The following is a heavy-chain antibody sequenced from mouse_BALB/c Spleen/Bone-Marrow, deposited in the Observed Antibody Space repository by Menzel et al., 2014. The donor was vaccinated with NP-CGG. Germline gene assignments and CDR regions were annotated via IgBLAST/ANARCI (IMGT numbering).Heavy chain of an antibody. CDR3: AIRGDISGYGFAY. V-gene: IGHV1-63*02. CDR1: GYTFTNYW. CDR2: IYPGGGYT. Sequence: VQLQQSGAGLVRPGTSVKMSCKAAGYTFTNYWIGWIKQRPGHGLEWIGDIYPGGGYTNYNEKFQGKATLTADTSSSTAYMQLSSLTSEDSAIFYCAIRGDISGYGFAYWGQGTLVTVSA. D-gene: IGHD3-2*01. J-gene: IGHJ3*01.